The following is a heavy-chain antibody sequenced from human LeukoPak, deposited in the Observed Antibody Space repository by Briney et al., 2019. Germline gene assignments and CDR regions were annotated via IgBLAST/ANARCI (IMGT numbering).Heavy chain of an antibody. V-gene: IGHV3-21*01. CDR2: ISSSSSYI. CDR3: ARDRRTYYYDSSGYEN. J-gene: IGHJ4*02. D-gene: IGHD3-22*01. CDR1: GFTLSSYS. Sequence: PGGSLRLSCAASGFTLSSYSMNWVRQAPGKGLEWVSSISSSSSYIYYADSVKGRFTISRDNAKNSLYLQMNSLRAEDTAVYYCARDRRTYYYDSSGYENWGQGTLVTVSS.